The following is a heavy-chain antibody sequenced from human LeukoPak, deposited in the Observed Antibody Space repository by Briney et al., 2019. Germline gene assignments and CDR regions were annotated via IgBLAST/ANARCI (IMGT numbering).Heavy chain of an antibody. V-gene: IGHV3-21*01. CDR2: ITISSSYI. Sequence: PGGSLRLSCAASGFTFSSYSMNWVRQAPGKGLEWVSSITISSSYIYYADSVKGRFTISRDNAKNSLYLQMNSLRAEDTAVYYCARDREGEDKNFDYWGQGTLVTVSS. J-gene: IGHJ4*02. CDR3: ARDREGEDKNFDY. D-gene: IGHD3-16*01. CDR1: GFTFSSYS.